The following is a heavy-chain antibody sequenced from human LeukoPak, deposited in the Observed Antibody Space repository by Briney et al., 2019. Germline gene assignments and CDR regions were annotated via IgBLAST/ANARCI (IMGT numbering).Heavy chain of an antibody. CDR2: IYYSGST. Sequence: SETLSLTRTVSGGSISSSSYYWGWIRQPPGKGLEWIGSIYYSGSTYYNPSLKSRVTISVDTSKNQFSLKLSSVTAADTAVYYCARLDTAMVPDYWGQGTLVTVSS. J-gene: IGHJ4*02. D-gene: IGHD5-18*01. V-gene: IGHV4-39*01. CDR1: GGSISSSSYY. CDR3: ARLDTAMVPDY.